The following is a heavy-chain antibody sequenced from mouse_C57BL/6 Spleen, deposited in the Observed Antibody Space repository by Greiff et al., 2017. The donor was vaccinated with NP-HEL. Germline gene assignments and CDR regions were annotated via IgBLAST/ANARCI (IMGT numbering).Heavy chain of an antibody. V-gene: IGHV5-6-3*01. CDR3: ARMARTIN. CDR1: GFTFSSYG. Sequence: DVQLVESGGGLVQPGGSLKLSCAASGFTFSSYGMSWVRQTPDKRLELVATINSNGGSTYYPDSVKGRFTISRDNAKNTLYLQMSSLKSEETAMYYCARMARTINWCQGTTLTVSS. J-gene: IGHJ2*01. CDR2: INSNGGST.